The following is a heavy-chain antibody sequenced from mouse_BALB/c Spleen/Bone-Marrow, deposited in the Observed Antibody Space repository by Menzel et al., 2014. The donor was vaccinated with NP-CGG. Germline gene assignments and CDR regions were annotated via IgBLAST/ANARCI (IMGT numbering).Heavy chain of an antibody. CDR2: IDPANGNT. D-gene: IGHD1-1*01. CDR1: GFNIKDTY. J-gene: IGHJ1*01. Sequence: VQLQQSGAELVKPGPSVKLSCTASGFNIKDTYMHWVKQRPKQGLEWIGRIDPANGNTRYDPKFQGKATITADTSSNTAYLQHSSLTSEETAVYYCANYLYWWNFDVWGEGTTGTGTS. CDR3: ANYLYWWNFDV. V-gene: IGHV14-3*02.